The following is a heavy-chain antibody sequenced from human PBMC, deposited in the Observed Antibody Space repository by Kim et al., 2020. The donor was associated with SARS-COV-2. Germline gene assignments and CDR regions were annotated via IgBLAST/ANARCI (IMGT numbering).Heavy chain of an antibody. CDR3: AKLLDGDSPIDY. Sequence: GGSLRLSCAASGFTFSSYGMHWVRQAPGKGLEWVAVISYDGSNKYYADSVKGRFTISRDNSKNTLYLQMNSLRAEDTAVYYCAKLLDGDSPIDYWGQGTLVTVSS. D-gene: IGHD4-17*01. CDR2: ISYDGSNK. CDR1: GFTFSSYG. V-gene: IGHV3-30*18. J-gene: IGHJ4*02.